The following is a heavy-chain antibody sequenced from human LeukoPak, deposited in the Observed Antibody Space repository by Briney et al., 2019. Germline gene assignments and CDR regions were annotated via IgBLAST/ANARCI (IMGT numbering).Heavy chain of an antibody. CDR1: GGFINSYY. Sequence: SETLSLTCTVSGGFINSYYWSWIRQPPGKGLEWIGYIYYSGSTYYNPSLKSRVTISVDTSKNQFSLKLSSVTAADTAVYYCARAAGLLFDYWGQGTLVTVSS. D-gene: IGHD1-14*01. CDR3: ARAAGLLFDY. CDR2: IYYSGST. V-gene: IGHV4-59*08. J-gene: IGHJ4*02.